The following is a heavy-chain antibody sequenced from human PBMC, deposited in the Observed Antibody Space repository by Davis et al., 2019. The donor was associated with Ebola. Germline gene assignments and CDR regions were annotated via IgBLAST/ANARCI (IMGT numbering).Heavy chain of an antibody. CDR1: GYTFTIYG. CDR2: IIPILGIA. CDR3: ARDEGDFWSGLYFDY. J-gene: IGHJ4*02. Sequence: SVKVSCKASGYTFTIYGISWVRQAPGQGLEWMGRIIPILGIANYAQKFQGRVTITADKSTSTAYMELSSLRSEDTAVYYCARDEGDFWSGLYFDYWGQGTLVTVSS. D-gene: IGHD3-3*01. V-gene: IGHV1-69*04.